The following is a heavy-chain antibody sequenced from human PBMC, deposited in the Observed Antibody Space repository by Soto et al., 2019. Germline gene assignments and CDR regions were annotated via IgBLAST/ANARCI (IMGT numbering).Heavy chain of an antibody. Sequence: SETLSLTCAVSGGSISSGGYSWSWIRQPPGKGLEWIGYMYHSGSTYYNPSLKSRVTISIDRSKNQFSLKLSSVTAADTAVYYCPRVPSYWGQGTLVPGSS. J-gene: IGHJ1*01. V-gene: IGHV4-30-2*01. CDR2: MYHSGST. CDR1: GGSISSGGYS. D-gene: IGHD2-2*01. CDR3: PRVPSY.